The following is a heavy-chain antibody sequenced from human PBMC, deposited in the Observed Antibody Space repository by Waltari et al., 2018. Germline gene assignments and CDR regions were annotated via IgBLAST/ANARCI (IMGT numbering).Heavy chain of an antibody. CDR3: ARGAGELLPLDH. V-gene: IGHV3-23*04. CDR2: TCDGGVAT. D-gene: IGHD3-10*01. CDR1: GFIFNNFA. J-gene: IGHJ4*02. Sequence: EVQLVESGGGLVQPGGSLRLSCATSGFIFNNFAISWVGQAPGKGREWVAATCDGGVATYYADSVKGRSSISRDDSKNTVYLQMNSLRVDDTALYYCARGAGELLPLDHWGQGTLVTVSS.